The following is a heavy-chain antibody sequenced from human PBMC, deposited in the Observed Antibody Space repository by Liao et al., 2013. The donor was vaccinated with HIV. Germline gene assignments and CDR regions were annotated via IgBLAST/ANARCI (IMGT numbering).Heavy chain of an antibody. CDR3: ARAGTYSDSSGIYYYYMDV. Sequence: QVQLQESGPGLVKPSQTLSLTCNVSGGSISSGDYYWSWIRQPPGKGLEWIGYIYYSGSTYFEPSLKSRVTISVDTSKNQFSLKLRSVTAADTAVYYCARAGTYSDSSGIYYYYMDVWGKGTTVTVSS. CDR1: GGSISSGDYY. V-gene: IGHV4-30-4*08. CDR2: IYYSGST. D-gene: IGHD6-19*01. J-gene: IGHJ6*03.